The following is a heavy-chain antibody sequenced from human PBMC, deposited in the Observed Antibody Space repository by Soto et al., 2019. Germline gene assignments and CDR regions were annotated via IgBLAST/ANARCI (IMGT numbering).Heavy chain of an antibody. V-gene: IGHV3-66*01. J-gene: IGHJ4*02. CDR2: IYSGGST. D-gene: IGHD3-22*01. CDR1: GFTFSSYS. CDR3: ARGYDSSGFYYDY. Sequence: GGSLRLSCAASGFTFSSYSMNWVRQAPGKGLEWVSVIYSGGSTYYADSVKGRFTLSRDNSKNTLYLQMNSLRAEDTAVYYCARGYDSSGFYYDYWGQGTLVTVSS.